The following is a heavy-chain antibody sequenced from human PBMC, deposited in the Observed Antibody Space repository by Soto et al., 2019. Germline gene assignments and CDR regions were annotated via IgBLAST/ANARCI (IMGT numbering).Heavy chain of an antibody. CDR1: GFTFSSYG. D-gene: IGHD3-22*01. J-gene: IGHJ4*02. Sequence: QVQLVESGGGVVQPGRSLRLSCAASGFTFSSYGMHWVRQAPGKGLEWVAVISYDGSNKYYADSVKGRFTISRDNSKNTLYLQMNSLRSEDTAVYYCAKDRLPGLYDSSGYSREYFDYWGQGTLVTVSS. CDR2: ISYDGSNK. V-gene: IGHV3-30*18. CDR3: AKDRLPGLYDSSGYSREYFDY.